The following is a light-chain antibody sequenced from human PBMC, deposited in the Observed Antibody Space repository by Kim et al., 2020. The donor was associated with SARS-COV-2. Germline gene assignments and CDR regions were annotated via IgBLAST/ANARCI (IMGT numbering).Light chain of an antibody. Sequence: IQMTQSPSSLSASVGDRVTITCRASQGITTSLTWYQQKPGKAPNLLICAASSLQSGVPSRFSGSGSGTDFTLTISSLQPEDFATYYCQQSNNTPRTFGQGTQLDIK. CDR1: QGITTS. CDR3: QQSNNTPRT. CDR2: AAS. V-gene: IGKV1-39*01. J-gene: IGKJ5*01.